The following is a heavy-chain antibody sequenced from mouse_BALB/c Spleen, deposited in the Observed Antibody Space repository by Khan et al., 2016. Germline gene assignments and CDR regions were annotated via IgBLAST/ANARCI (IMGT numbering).Heavy chain of an antibody. V-gene: IGHV3-2*02. CDR1: GYSITSDYA. Sequence: EVQLQESGPGLVKPSQSLSLTCTVTGYSITSDYAWNWIRQFPGNKLEWMGYISYSGSTSYNPSLTSRISITRDTSKNQFVLQLNSVTTEDTATYYCARSIMANWGQGTTLTVSS. CDR2: ISYSGST. CDR3: ARSIMAN. J-gene: IGHJ2*01.